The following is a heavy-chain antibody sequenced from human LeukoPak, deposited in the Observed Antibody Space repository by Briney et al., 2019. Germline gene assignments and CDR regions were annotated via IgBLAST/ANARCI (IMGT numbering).Heavy chain of an antibody. J-gene: IGHJ5*02. V-gene: IGHV4-59*12. CDR1: GGSISTYY. CDR3: ASYYYDSSGYHSNWFDP. CDR2: IYYSGST. D-gene: IGHD3-22*01. Sequence: SETLSLTCSVSGGSISTYYWSWIRQPPGKGLEWIGYIYYSGSTNYNPSLKSRVTISVDTSKNQFSLKLSSVTAADTAVYYCASYYYDSSGYHSNWFDPWGQGTLVTVSS.